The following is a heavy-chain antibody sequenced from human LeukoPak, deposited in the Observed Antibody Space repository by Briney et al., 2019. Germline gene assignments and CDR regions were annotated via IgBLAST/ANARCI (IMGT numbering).Heavy chain of an antibody. CDR1: GGTFSSYA. J-gene: IGHJ4*02. V-gene: IGHV1-69*13. CDR2: IIPIFGTA. Sequence: SVKVSCKASGGTFSSYAISWVRQAPGQGLEWMGGIIPIFGTANYAQKFQGRVTITADESTSTAYMELSSLRSEDTAVYYCARDSAPIVPAAHYNFWSGYTFDYWGQGTLVTVSS. CDR3: ARDSAPIVPAAHYNFWSGYTFDY. D-gene: IGHD3-3*01.